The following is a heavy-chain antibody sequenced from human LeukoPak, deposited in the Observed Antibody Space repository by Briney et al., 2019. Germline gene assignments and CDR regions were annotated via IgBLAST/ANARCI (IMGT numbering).Heavy chain of an antibody. CDR3: ARDLYYDFWSGSVGGWFDP. J-gene: IGHJ5*02. Sequence: SETLSLTCTVSGGSISSYYWSWIRQPPGKGLEWIGYIYYSGSTNYNPSLKSRVTISVDTSKNQFSLKLSSVTAADTAVYYCARDLYYDFWSGSVGGWFDPWGQGTLVTVSS. V-gene: IGHV4-59*01. D-gene: IGHD3-3*01. CDR2: IYYSGST. CDR1: GGSISSYY.